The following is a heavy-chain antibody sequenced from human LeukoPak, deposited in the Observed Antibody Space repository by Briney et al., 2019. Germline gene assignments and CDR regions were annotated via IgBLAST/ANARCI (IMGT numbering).Heavy chain of an antibody. V-gene: IGHV3-21*01. CDR2: ISSSSSYI. Sequence: PGGSLRLSCAASGLTFSSHWMHWVRQAPGKGLEWVSSISSSSSYIYYADSVKGRFTISRDNAKNSLYLQMNSLRAEDTAVYYCARSGMVRGVIYGMDVWGQGTTVTVSS. J-gene: IGHJ6*02. D-gene: IGHD3-10*01. CDR3: ARSGMVRGVIYGMDV. CDR1: GLTFSSHW.